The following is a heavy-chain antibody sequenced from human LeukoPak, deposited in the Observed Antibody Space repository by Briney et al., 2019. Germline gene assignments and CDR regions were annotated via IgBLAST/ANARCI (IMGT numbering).Heavy chain of an antibody. V-gene: IGHV1-18*01. J-gene: IGHJ5*02. CDR3: ARIGCSSSNCYGNSVDP. Sequence: ASVKLSCKASGYTFTNYGTNWVRQAPGQGLEWIGWISAYNGNTLYAQNFQGRVTMTTDTSTSTAYMELRSLRSDDTAVYYCARIGCSSSNCYGNSVDPWGQGTLVTVSS. CDR2: ISAYNGNT. CDR1: GYTFTNYG. D-gene: IGHD2-2*01.